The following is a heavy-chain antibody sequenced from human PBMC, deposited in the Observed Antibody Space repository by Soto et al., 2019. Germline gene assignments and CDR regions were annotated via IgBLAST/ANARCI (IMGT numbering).Heavy chain of an antibody. V-gene: IGHV4-31*03. D-gene: IGHD4-17*01. J-gene: IGHJ4*02. CDR2: IYYSGST. CDR1: GGSISRCGYY. CDR3: ARLTTETTGYSDY. Sequence: PSETLCLTCTVSGGSISRCGYYWSWIRQHPGKGLEWIGYIYYSGSTYYNPSLKSRVTISVDTSKNQFSLKLSSVTAADTAVYYCARLTTETTGYSDYWGQGTLLTVSS.